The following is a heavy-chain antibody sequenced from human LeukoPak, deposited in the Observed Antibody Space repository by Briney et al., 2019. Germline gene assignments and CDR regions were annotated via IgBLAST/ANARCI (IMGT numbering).Heavy chain of an antibody. V-gene: IGHV3-23*01. CDR2: ISTSGSGT. J-gene: IGHJ4*02. CDR3: AKETRLGDCSSTSCPYFDY. CDR1: GFAFSSYA. Sequence: GGSLRLSCAASGFAFSSYAMTWVRQAPGKGLEWVSGISTSGSGTYYADSVKGRFTISRDNSKNTLYLQINSLRAEDTAVYYCAKETRLGDCSSTSCPYFDYWGQGTLVTVSS. D-gene: IGHD2-2*01.